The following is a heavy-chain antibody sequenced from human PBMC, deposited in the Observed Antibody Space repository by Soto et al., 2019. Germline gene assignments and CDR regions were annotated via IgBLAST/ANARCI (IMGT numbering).Heavy chain of an antibody. CDR1: GGSISSYY. CDR3: ARYVGYSSGVTNAFDI. V-gene: IGHV4-59*08. Sequence: SETLSLTCTVSGGSISSYYWSWIRQPPGKGLEWIGYIYYSGSTNYNPSLKSRVTISVDTSKNQFSLKLSSVTAADTAVYYCARYVGYSSGVTNAFDIWGQGTMVTVSS. J-gene: IGHJ3*02. CDR2: IYYSGST. D-gene: IGHD6-19*01.